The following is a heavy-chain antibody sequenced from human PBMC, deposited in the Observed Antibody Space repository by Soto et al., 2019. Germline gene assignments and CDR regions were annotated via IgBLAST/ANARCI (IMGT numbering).Heavy chain of an antibody. CDR3: AKDKKSLWFGASNYFDP. Sequence: EVQLVESGGGLVQPGRSLRLACAASGFKFDDYAMHWVRQAPGKGLEWVSGISWNSGSRGYGESVKGRFTISRDNAKNALFLEMNSRTAEDPAFYYCAKDKKSLWFGASNYFDPWGQGTLVTVSS. V-gene: IGHV3-9*01. CDR2: ISWNSGSR. CDR1: GFKFDDYA. D-gene: IGHD3-10*01. J-gene: IGHJ5*02.